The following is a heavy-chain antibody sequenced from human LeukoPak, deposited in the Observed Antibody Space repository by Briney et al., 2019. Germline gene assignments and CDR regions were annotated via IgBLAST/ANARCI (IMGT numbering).Heavy chain of an antibody. D-gene: IGHD2-2*01. Sequence: SETLSLTCAVSGYSISSGYYWGWIRQPPGKGLEWIGSIYHSGSTYYNPSLKSRVTISVDTSKNQFSLTLSSVIAAGTAVYYCARLLGVVVPAAIGYWGQGTLVTVSS. CDR1: GYSISSGYY. V-gene: IGHV4-38-2*01. CDR2: IYHSGST. CDR3: ARLLGVVVPAAIGY. J-gene: IGHJ4*02.